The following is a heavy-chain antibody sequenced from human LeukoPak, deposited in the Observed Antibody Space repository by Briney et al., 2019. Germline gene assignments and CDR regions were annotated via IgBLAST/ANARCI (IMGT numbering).Heavy chain of an antibody. CDR1: GGSFSGYY. V-gene: IGHV4-34*01. J-gene: IGHJ5*02. Sequence: SETLSLTCAVYGGSFSGYYWSWIRQPPGKGLEWIGEINHSGSTNYNPSLKSRVTTSVDTSKNQFSLKLSSVTAADTAVYYCARRKRSGCSSTSCLLNWFDPWGQGTLVTASS. CDR3: ARRKRSGCSSTSCLLNWFDP. D-gene: IGHD2-2*01. CDR2: INHSGST.